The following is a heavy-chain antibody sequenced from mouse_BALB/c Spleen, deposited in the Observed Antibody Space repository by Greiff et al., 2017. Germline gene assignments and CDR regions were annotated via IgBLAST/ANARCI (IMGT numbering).Heavy chain of an antibody. Sequence: EVKLQESGPSLVKPSQTLSLTCSVTGDSITSGYWNWIRKFPGNKLEYMGYISYSGSTYYNPSLKSRISITRDTSKNQYYLQLNSVTTEDTATYYCARYEGLRRAWFAYWGQGTLVTVSA. D-gene: IGHD2-4*01. V-gene: IGHV3-8*02. CDR1: GDSITSGY. J-gene: IGHJ3*01. CDR2: ISYSGST. CDR3: ARYEGLRRAWFAY.